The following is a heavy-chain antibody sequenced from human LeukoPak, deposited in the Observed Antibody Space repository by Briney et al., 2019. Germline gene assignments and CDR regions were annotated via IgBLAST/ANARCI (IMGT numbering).Heavy chain of an antibody. CDR3: ARDSVVTAILGAFDI. V-gene: IGHV3-30*01. D-gene: IGHD2-21*02. Sequence: GGSLRLSCAASGFTFSNYWMGWVRQAPGKGLEWVAVISYDGSNKYYADSAKGRFTISRDNSKNTLYLQMNSLRAEDTAVYYCARDSVVTAILGAFDIWGQGTMVTVSS. J-gene: IGHJ3*02. CDR2: ISYDGSNK. CDR1: GFTFSNYW.